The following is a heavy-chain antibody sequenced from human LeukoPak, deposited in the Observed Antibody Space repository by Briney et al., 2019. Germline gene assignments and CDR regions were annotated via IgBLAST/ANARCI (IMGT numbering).Heavy chain of an antibody. J-gene: IGHJ4*02. D-gene: IGHD3-10*01. CDR3: ARDSSDVRDDYGDF. Sequence: GGSLRLSCAASGFTFSSYSMNWVRQAPGEGLEWVSYISSSSSTIYYADSVKGRFTISRDNPNNSLYLQMNTLRDEDTAVYYCARDSSDVRDDYGDFWGQGTLVTVSS. CDR2: ISSSSSTI. CDR1: GFTFSSYS. V-gene: IGHV3-48*02.